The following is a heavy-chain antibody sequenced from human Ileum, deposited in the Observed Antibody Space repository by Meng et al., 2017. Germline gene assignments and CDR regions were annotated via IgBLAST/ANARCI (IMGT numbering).Heavy chain of an antibody. CDR3: ARDWFTSLAD. Sequence: VRLVESGGGLVQPGGSLRLSCAASGFTFSNPYMDWVRQAPGKGLEWVGRIKNKRDSYTADYAASVKGRFIISRDDSENSLFLQMNSLKTEDTAVYYCARDWFTSLADWGQGTLVTVSS. CDR2: IKNKRDSYTA. J-gene: IGHJ4*02. CDR1: GFTFSNPY. V-gene: IGHV3-72*01. D-gene: IGHD3-16*01.